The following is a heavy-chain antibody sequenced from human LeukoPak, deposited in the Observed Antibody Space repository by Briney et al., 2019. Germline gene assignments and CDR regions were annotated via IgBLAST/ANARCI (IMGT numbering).Heavy chain of an antibody. Sequence: SSETLSLTCTVSGGSISSYYWNWIRQPPGKGLEWIGYIYYSGSTNYNPSLKSRVTISVDTSKNQFSLKLSSVTAADTAVYYCARGADSSGYYSIFYFDYWGQGTLVTVSS. J-gene: IGHJ4*02. CDR1: GGSISSYY. CDR3: ARGADSSGYYSIFYFDY. V-gene: IGHV4-59*01. D-gene: IGHD3-22*01. CDR2: IYYSGST.